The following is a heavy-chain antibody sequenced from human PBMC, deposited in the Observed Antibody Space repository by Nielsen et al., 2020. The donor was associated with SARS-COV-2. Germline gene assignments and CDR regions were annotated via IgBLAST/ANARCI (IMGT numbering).Heavy chain of an antibody. Sequence: SGPTLVKPTQTLTLTCTFSGFSLSTSGMRVSWIRQPPGKALEWLARIDWDDNKFYSTSLKTRLTISKDTSKNQVVLTMTNMDPVDTATYHCARIHCSGGSCYFDYWGQGTLVTVSS. CDR2: IDWDDNK. J-gene: IGHJ4*02. CDR3: ARIHCSGGSCYFDY. CDR1: GFSLSTSGMR. D-gene: IGHD2-15*01. V-gene: IGHV2-70*04.